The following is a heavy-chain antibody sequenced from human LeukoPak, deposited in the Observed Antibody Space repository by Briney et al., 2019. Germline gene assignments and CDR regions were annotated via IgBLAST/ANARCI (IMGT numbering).Heavy chain of an antibody. CDR3: AREGNSYSSSEYYYYYMDV. D-gene: IGHD6-13*01. CDR1: GYTFTSYY. V-gene: IGHV1-69*05. J-gene: IGHJ6*03. Sequence: SVKVSCKASGYTFTSYYMHWVRQAPGQGLEWMGRIIPIFGTANYAQKFQGRVTITTDESTSTAYMELSSLRSEDTAVYYCAREGNSYSSSEYYYYYMDVWGKGTTVTVSS. CDR2: IIPIFGTA.